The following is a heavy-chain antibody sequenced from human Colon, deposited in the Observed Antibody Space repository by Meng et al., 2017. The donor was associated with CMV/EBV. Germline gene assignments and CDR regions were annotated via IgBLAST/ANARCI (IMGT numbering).Heavy chain of an antibody. CDR3: ARLNGGNSGDWFDP. CDR1: GFPFTSYS. Sequence: ASVKVSCKASGFPFTSYSFTWVRQAPGQGLEWLGWISAYNGNTNYAQIVQGRVTMTTDPSMTTAYMELTNLRSDDTAVYYCARLNGGNSGDWFDPWGQGTLVTVSS. V-gene: IGHV1-18*04. J-gene: IGHJ5*02. D-gene: IGHD4-23*01. CDR2: ISAYNGNT.